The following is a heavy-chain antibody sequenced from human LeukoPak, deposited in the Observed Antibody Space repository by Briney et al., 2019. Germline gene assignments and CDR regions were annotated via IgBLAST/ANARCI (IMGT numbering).Heavy chain of an antibody. CDR1: GYTFTSYD. V-gene: IGHV1-8*01. CDR2: MNPNSGNT. CDR3: ARVGSSSWYLSYYYYYGMDV. J-gene: IGHJ6*02. D-gene: IGHD6-13*01. Sequence: GASVKVSCEASGYTFTSYDINWVRQATGQGLEWMGWMNPNSGNTGYAQKFQGRVTMTRNTSISTAYMELSSLRSEDTAVYYCARVGSSSWYLSYYYYYGMDVWGQETTVTVSS.